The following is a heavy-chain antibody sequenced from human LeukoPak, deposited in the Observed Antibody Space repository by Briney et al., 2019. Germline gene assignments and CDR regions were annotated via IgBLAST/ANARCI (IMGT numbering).Heavy chain of an antibody. V-gene: IGHV1-3*01. CDR2: IRPGDGET. CDR1: GYTFTRYT. CDR3: ARGMFGPWYYYMDV. Sequence: ASVKVSCKASGYTFTRYTIHWVRQAPGQRLEWMGWIRPGDGETTYSEKLQGRVTITRDTSASTAYMELSRLTSEDTAVYYCARGMFGPWYYYMDVWGQGTTVTVSS. D-gene: IGHD3-10*02. J-gene: IGHJ6*03.